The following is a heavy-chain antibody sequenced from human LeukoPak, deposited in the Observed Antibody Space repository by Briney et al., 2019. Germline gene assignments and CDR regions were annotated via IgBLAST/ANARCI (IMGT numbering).Heavy chain of an antibody. CDR2: FYHSGST. V-gene: IGHV4-38-2*02. J-gene: IGHJ5*02. CDR1: GYSISSGYY. Sequence: SETLSLTCTVSGYSISSGYYWVWIRQPPGKGLEWIGSFYHSGSTYYNPSLKSRVTISVDTSKNQFSLKLSSVTAADTAVYYCARCSGGSCYRGWFDPWGQGTLVTVSS. D-gene: IGHD2-15*01. CDR3: ARCSGGSCYRGWFDP.